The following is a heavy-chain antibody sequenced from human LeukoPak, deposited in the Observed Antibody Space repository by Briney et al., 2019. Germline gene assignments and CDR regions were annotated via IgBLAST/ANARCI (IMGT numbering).Heavy chain of an antibody. Sequence: PSETLSLTCTVSGGSISSYYWNWIRQPPGKGLEWIGYIHHNGNNNYNPSLKSRVTMSVDKPKNQFSLQLNSVTAADTAVYYCALARDYRSGPWGQGTLVTVSS. V-gene: IGHV4-59*12. J-gene: IGHJ5*02. CDR2: IHHNGNN. CDR1: GGSISSYY. D-gene: IGHD4/OR15-4a*01. CDR3: ALARDYRSGP.